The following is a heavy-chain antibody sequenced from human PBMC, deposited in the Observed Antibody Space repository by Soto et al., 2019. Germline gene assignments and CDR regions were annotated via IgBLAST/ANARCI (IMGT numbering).Heavy chain of an antibody. D-gene: IGHD3-22*01. V-gene: IGHV3-7*05. J-gene: IGHJ5*02. CDR1: GFTFSSYW. CDR3: ARVAGRRLIRWFDP. Sequence: GGSLRLSCAASGFTFSSYWMSWVRQAPGKGLEWVANIKQDGSEKYYVDSVKGRFTISRDNAKNSLYLQMNSLRAEDTAVYYCARVAGRRLIRWFDPWGQGTLVTVSS. CDR2: IKQDGSEK.